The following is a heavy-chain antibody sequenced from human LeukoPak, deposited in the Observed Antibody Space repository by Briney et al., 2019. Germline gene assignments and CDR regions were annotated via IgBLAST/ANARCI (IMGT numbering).Heavy chain of an antibody. CDR3: AHSSYYSSEFDP. J-gene: IGHJ5*02. V-gene: IGHV2-5*02. D-gene: IGHD3-10*01. CDR1: GCSLRTRGGG. CDR2: IYWDDDK. Sequence: SGPTLVNPAQTLTLTCTFSGCSLRTRGGGVRWIRQPPGKALEWLSLIYWDDDKRYSPSLKSRLTITKDTSKNQVVLTMTNMDPVDTATYYCAHSSYYSSEFDPWGQGTLVTVSS.